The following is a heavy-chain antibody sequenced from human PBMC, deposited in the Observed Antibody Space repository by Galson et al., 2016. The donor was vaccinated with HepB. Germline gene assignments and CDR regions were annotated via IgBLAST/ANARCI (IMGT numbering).Heavy chain of an antibody. CDR1: GITFSSYT. Sequence: SLRLSCAASGITFSSYTINWVRQAPGKGLEWVSSISGSGTYIKYADSVRGRFTISRDNAKNSLHLQMHSLRAEDTAVYYCAVDTDYFDSSGYGPFDYWGQGTLVTVSS. CDR3: AVDTDYFDSSGYGPFDY. D-gene: IGHD3-22*01. J-gene: IGHJ4*02. CDR2: ISGSGTYI. V-gene: IGHV3-21*01.